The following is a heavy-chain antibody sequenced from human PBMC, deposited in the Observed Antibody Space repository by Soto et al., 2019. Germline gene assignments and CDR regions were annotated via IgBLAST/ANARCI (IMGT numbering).Heavy chain of an antibody. CDR2: MKPNSGNT. CDR3: ARGEEQWLVPWFDP. D-gene: IGHD6-19*01. V-gene: IGHV1-8*01. CDR1: GYTFTSYD. Sequence: QVQLVQSGAEVKKPGASVKVSCKASGYTFTSYDINWVRQATGQGLEWMGWMKPNSGNTGNAQKFQGRVTMTRNTSISTDYMELSSLRSEDTAVYYCARGEEQWLVPWFDPWGQGTLVTVSS. J-gene: IGHJ5*02.